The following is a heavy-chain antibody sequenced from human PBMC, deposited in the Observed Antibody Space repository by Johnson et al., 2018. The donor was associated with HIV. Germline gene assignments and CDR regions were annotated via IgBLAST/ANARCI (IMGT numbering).Heavy chain of an antibody. V-gene: IGHV3-30*14. Sequence: QVQLVESGGGVVQPGRSLRLSCAASGFSFSTYALHWVRQTPGKGLEWVALLSDDGNTHYYADSVTGRFTISRDNSKNTLYLQMDSLRAEDTAGYYCARDRVMVGATVDAFDIWGQGTMVTVSS. CDR2: LSDDGNTH. CDR3: ARDRVMVGATVDAFDI. D-gene: IGHD1-26*01. J-gene: IGHJ3*02. CDR1: GFSFSTYA.